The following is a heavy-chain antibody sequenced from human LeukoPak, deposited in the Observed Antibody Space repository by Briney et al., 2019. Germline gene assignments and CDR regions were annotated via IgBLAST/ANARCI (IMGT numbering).Heavy chain of an antibody. D-gene: IGHD1-1*01. CDR1: GFTFSSYS. V-gene: IGHV3-21*04. CDR3: AKISWDGRGTFD. CDR2: ISSSSSYI. J-gene: IGHJ4*02. Sequence: PGGSLRLSCAASGFTFSSYSMNWVRQAPGKGLEWVSSISSSSSYIYYADSVKGRFTISRDNAKNSLYLQMNSLRAEDTAVYYCAKISWDGRGTFDWGQGTLVTVSS.